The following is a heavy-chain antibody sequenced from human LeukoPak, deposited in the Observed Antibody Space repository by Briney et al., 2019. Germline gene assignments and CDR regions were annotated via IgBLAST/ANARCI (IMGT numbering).Heavy chain of an antibody. Sequence: SETLSLTCTVSGGSNSSYYWSWIRQPPGKGLEWIGYIYTSGSTNYNPSLKSRVTISVDTSKNQFSLKLSSVTAADTAVYYCARHRTTVTTNWFDPWGQGTLVTVSS. CDR1: GGSNSSYY. J-gene: IGHJ5*02. CDR3: ARHRTTVTTNWFDP. V-gene: IGHV4-4*09. D-gene: IGHD4-17*01. CDR2: IYTSGST.